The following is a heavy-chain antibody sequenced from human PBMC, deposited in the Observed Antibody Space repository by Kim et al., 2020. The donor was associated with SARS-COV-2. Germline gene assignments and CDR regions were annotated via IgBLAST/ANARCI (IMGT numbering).Heavy chain of an antibody. D-gene: IGHD3-10*01. CDR1: GYTLTELS. V-gene: IGHV1-24*01. J-gene: IGHJ6*02. Sequence: ASVKVSCKVSGYTLTELSMHWVRQAPGKGLEWMGGFDPEDGDTIYAQKFQGRVTMTADTSTDTAYMELSSLRSEDTAVYYCATGTAVRGVRTDYYYSYGMDGGSQGTTVTLSS. CDR3: ATGTAVRGVRTDYYYSYGMDG. CDR2: FDPEDGDT.